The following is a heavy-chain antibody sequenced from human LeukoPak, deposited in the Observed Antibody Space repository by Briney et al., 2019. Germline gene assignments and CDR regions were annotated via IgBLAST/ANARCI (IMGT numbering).Heavy chain of an antibody. CDR2: INPNSGGT. CDR3: AREITGTTFPYYYYGMDV. J-gene: IGHJ6*02. CDR1: GYTFTGYY. Sequence: ASVTVSCTASGYTFTGYYMHWVRQAPGQGLEWMGRINPNSGGTNYAQKFQGRVTMTRDTSISTAYMELSRLRSDDTAVYYCAREITGTTFPYYYYGMDVWGQGTTVTVSS. D-gene: IGHD1-7*01. V-gene: IGHV1-2*06.